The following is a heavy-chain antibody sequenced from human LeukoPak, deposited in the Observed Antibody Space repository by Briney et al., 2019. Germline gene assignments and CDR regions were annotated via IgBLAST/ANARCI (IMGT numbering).Heavy chain of an antibody. CDR3: ARLPSLYSSGWYGTHYYFDY. J-gene: IGHJ4*02. Sequence: SETLSLTCTVSGGSISSGGYYWSWIRQPPGKGLEWIGYIYHSGSTYYNPSLKSRVTISVDRSKNQFSLKLSSVTAADTAVYYCARLPSLYSSGWYGTHYYFDYWGQGTLVTVSS. V-gene: IGHV4-30-2*01. D-gene: IGHD6-19*01. CDR1: GGSISSGGYY. CDR2: IYHSGST.